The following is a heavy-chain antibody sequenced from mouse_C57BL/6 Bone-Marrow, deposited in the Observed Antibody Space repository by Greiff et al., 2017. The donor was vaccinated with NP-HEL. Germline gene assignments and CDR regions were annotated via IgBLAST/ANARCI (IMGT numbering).Heavy chain of an antibody. CDR2: INYDGSST. Sequence: EVQLVESEGGLVQPGSSMKLSCTASGFTFSDYYMAWVRQVPEKGLEWVANINYDGSSTYYLDSLKSRFIISRDNAKNILYLQMSSLKSEDTATYYCARDSPHDYASSYEGWYFDVWGTGTTVTVSS. CDR3: ARDSPHDYASSYEGWYFDV. V-gene: IGHV5-16*01. D-gene: IGHD1-1*01. CDR1: GFTFSDYY. J-gene: IGHJ1*03.